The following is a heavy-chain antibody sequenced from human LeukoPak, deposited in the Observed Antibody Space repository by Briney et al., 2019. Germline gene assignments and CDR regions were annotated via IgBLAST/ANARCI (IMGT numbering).Heavy chain of an antibody. Sequence: SSETLSLTCTVSGGSISSSSYYWGWIRQPPGKGLEWIGSIYYSGSTYYNPSLKSRVTISVDTSKNQFSLKLSSVTAADTAVYYCARSGIVGATADYWGQGTLVTVSS. J-gene: IGHJ4*02. D-gene: IGHD1-26*01. CDR2: IYYSGST. CDR1: GGSISSSSYY. CDR3: ARSGIVGATADY. V-gene: IGHV4-39*01.